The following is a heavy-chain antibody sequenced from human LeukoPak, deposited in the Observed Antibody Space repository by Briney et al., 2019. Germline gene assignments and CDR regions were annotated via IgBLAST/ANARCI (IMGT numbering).Heavy chain of an antibody. CDR1: GFTFSSYG. J-gene: IGHJ4*02. Sequence: PGGSLRLSCAASGFTFSSYGMHWVLQAPGKGLEWVAVISYDGSNKYYADSVKGRFTSSRDNSKNTLYLQMNSLRAEDTAVYYCARDYYDSSGYYPWGYWGQGTLVTVSS. D-gene: IGHD3-22*01. V-gene: IGHV3-30*03. CDR2: ISYDGSNK. CDR3: ARDYYDSSGYYPWGY.